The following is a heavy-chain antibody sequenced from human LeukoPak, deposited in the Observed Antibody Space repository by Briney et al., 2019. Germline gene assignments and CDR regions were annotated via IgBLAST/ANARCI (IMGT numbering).Heavy chain of an antibody. Sequence: SQTLSLTCAVSGVSISSGGYSWSWIRQPPGKGLEWIGYIYHSGSTYYNPSLKSRVTISVDRSKNQFSLKLSSVTAADTAVYYCVRTDSYGNLAPGGAFDIWGQGTMVTVSS. CDR2: IYHSGST. D-gene: IGHD5-18*01. J-gene: IGHJ3*02. CDR3: VRTDSYGNLAPGGAFDI. V-gene: IGHV4-30-2*01. CDR1: GVSISSGGYS.